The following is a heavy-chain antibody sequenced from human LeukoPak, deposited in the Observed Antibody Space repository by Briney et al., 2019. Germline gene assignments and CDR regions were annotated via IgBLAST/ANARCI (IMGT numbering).Heavy chain of an antibody. V-gene: IGHV5-10-1*01. Sequence: GAPLQICCEGAGSIFTSYWISWVRPLPGKGLEWMGRIDPRDSYTNYTLSCQGNVTIAASKSISTAYLQWSSLKASDTAMYYCARSEAVAGTINYWGQGTLVSVFS. CDR2: IDPRDSYT. D-gene: IGHD6-19*01. J-gene: IGHJ4*02. CDR3: ARSEAVAGTINY. CDR1: GSIFTSYW.